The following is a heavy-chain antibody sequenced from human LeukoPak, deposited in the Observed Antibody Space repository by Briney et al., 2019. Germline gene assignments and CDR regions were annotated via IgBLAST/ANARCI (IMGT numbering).Heavy chain of an antibody. V-gene: IGHV4-59*01. D-gene: IGHD2-2*01. CDR2: IYYSGST. J-gene: IGHJ4*02. Sequence: KPSETLSLTCTVSGGSISSYYWSWIRQPPGKGLEWIGYIYYSGSTNYNPSLKSRVTISVDTSKNQFSLKLSSVTAADTAVYYRARVGCSSTSCLDYWGQGTLVTVSS. CDR3: ARVGCSSTSCLDY. CDR1: GGSISSYY.